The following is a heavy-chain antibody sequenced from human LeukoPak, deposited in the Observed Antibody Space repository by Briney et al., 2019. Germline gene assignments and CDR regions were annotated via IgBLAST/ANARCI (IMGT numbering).Heavy chain of an antibody. CDR2: ISAYNGNT. CDR1: GYTFTSYG. Sequence: ASVKVSCKASGYTFTSYGISWVRQAPGQGLEWMGWISAYNGNTNYAQKLQGRVTMTTDTSTSTAYMQLRSLRSDDTAVYYCARESSSSWYNPIDYWGQGTLVTVSS. J-gene: IGHJ4*02. V-gene: IGHV1-18*01. CDR3: ARESSSSWYNPIDY. D-gene: IGHD6-13*01.